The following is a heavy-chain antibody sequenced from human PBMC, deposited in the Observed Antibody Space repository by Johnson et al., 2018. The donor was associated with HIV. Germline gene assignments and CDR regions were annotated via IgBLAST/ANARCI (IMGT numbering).Heavy chain of an antibody. D-gene: IGHD1-26*01. CDR1: GFTFSSYA. Sequence: MLLVESGGGLVQPGGSLRLSCAASGFTFSSYAMHWVRQAPGKGMEYVSAISSNGGSTYYANSVKGRFTISRDNSKKTLYLQMGSLRAEDMAVEYCAREGVGVNAFDIWGQGTMVTVSS. V-gene: IGHV3-64*01. CDR2: ISSNGGST. CDR3: AREGVGVNAFDI. J-gene: IGHJ3*02.